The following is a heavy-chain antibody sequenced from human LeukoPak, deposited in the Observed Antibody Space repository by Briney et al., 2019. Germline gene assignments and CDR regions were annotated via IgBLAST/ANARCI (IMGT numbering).Heavy chain of an antibody. J-gene: IGHJ4*02. Sequence: PGGSLRLSCAASGFTFGSYAMSWVRQAPGKGLEWVSAISGSGGSTYYADSVKGRFTISRDNSKNTLYLQMNSLRAEDTAVYYCAKDLDVGSSSGYPDRDYWGQGTLVTVSS. CDR2: ISGSGGST. V-gene: IGHV3-23*01. D-gene: IGHD3-22*01. CDR3: AKDLDVGSSSGYPDRDY. CDR1: GFTFGSYA.